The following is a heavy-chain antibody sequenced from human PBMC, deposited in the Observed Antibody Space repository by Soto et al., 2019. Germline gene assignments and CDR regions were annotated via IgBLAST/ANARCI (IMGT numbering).Heavy chain of an antibody. CDR1: GFTFSSYA. D-gene: IGHD6-13*01. J-gene: IGHJ4*02. CDR3: AKRMSRWADFDY. CDR2: ISSSGGNT. V-gene: IGHV3-23*01. Sequence: EVQLLESGGGLVQPGGSLRLSCRGSGFTFSSYAMSWGRRSPGKGLEWVSAISSSGGNTYYADSVKGRFTISRDNSKNTVYLHMNSLRAEDTAVYYCAKRMSRWADFDYWGQGTLVTVSS.